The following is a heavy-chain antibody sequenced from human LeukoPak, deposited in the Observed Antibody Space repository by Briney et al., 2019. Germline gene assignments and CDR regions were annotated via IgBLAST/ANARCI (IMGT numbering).Heavy chain of an antibody. CDR1: GASISSGGHY. J-gene: IGHJ5*01. V-gene: IGHV4-31*03. D-gene: IGHD2-21*02. CDR2: ISNSGKI. CDR3: ARGLDVCGGGCPEVANWFDP. Sequence: PSETLSLTCTVAGASISSGGHYWSWIRQHPGKGLEWIGYISNSGKIYFNPSLKTRLTISVDTSKKQFSLKLASVTAADTAVYYCARGLDVCGGGCPEVANWFDPWGQGTLVTVSS.